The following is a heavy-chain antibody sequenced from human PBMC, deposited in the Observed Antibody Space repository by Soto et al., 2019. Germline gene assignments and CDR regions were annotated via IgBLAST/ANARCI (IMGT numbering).Heavy chain of an antibody. CDR3: ARRPAAGPVDY. D-gene: IGHD6-13*01. CDR2: IYYNGTT. CDR1: GCSISRGYYY. J-gene: IGHJ4*02. Sequence: QVQLQESGPGLVKSSQTLSLTCTVSGCSISRGYYYWSWIRQHPGKGLEWIAYIYYNGTTSYNPSLKSRVTVSRDTSKHQFSLALTSVTAADSAVYYCARRPAAGPVDYWGQGTLVTVS. V-gene: IGHV4-31*03.